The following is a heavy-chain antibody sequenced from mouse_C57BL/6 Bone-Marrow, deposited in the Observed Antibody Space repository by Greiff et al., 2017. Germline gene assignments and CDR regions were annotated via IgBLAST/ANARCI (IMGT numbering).Heavy chain of an antibody. J-gene: IGHJ4*01. CDR3: ARTRPNCDVYYAMAY. Sequence: VQLQQPGAELVKPGASVKLSCKASGYTFTSYWMHWVKQRPGQGLEWIGMIHPNSGSTNYNEKFKSKATLTVDKSSSTAYLQLLILTSEDSAFYDFARTRPNCDVYYAMAYWGQGTSVTVSA. CDR1: GYTFTSYW. D-gene: IGHD4-1*02. CDR2: IHPNSGST. V-gene: IGHV1-64*01.